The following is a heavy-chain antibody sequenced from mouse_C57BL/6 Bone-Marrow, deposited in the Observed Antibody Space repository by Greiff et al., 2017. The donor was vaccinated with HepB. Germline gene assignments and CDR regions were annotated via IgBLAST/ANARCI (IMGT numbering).Heavy chain of an antibody. CDR3: ARCYYYGSRAPDD. D-gene: IGHD1-1*01. Sequence: DVKLVESGGGLVQPGGSLKLSCAASGFPFSDYGMAWVRQAPRKGPEWVAFISNLAYSIYYADTVTGRFTLSRENAKNTLYLEMSSLRSEDTSMYYCARCYYYGSRAPDDWGTGTTVTVSS. J-gene: IGHJ1*03. CDR1: GFPFSDYG. CDR2: ISNLAYSI. V-gene: IGHV5-15*01.